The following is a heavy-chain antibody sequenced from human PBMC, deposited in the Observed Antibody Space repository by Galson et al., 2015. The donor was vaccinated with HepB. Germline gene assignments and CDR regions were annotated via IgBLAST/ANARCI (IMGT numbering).Heavy chain of an antibody. V-gene: IGHV3-73*01. J-gene: IGHJ4*02. D-gene: IGHD5-18*01. CDR2: IRSKANNYAT. Sequence: SLRLSCAASGFKFGGSGIHWVRQASGKGPEWVGRIRSKANNYATSYVPALEGRFTISRDDSKNMAYLHMRSLKGDDTAVYYCARLGDFSGYTSAWGQGTQVTVSS. CDR1: GFKFGGSG. CDR3: ARLGDFSGYTSA.